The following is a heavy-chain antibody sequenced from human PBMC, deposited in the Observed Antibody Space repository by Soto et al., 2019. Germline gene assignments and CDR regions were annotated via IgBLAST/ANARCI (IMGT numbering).Heavy chain of an antibody. CDR1: GFSLSTSGVG. CDR2: IYWSGDE. V-gene: IGHV2-5*01. CDR3: ARGLATRPVFACEI. D-gene: IGHD6-6*01. J-gene: IGHJ3*02. Sequence: QGTLKESGPTLVKPTHTLTLTCSCSGFSLSTSGVGVGWIRQSPGKALEWIALIYWSGDEHYRPSLKSRLSIIKDTSKNHVVLIMTDMDHVDTATYYCARGLATRPVFACEIWGQGTMVTVSS.